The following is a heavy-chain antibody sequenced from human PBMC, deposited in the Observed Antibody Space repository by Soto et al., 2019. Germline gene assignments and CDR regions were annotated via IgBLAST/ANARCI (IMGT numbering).Heavy chain of an antibody. V-gene: IGHV1-18*01. CDR2: ISAHTGNT. D-gene: IGHD3-10*01. CDR3: ARDPPTLDRGVITPAEFDY. J-gene: IGHJ4*02. Sequence: ASVKVSCKASGYTLTSCGINWVRQAPGQGLEWMGWISAHTGNTHYAQRLQDRVTMIIESSMNTAYMELRSLRYDDTAVYYCARDPPTLDRGVITPAEFDYWGQGTLVTVSS. CDR1: GYTLTSCG.